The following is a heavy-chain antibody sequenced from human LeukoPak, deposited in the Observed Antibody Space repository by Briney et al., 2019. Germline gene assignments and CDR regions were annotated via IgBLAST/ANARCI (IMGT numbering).Heavy chain of an antibody. Sequence: SETLSLTCTVSGGSISSSSDYWGWIRQPPGKGLEWIGSISYSGSTYYNPSLKSRVTISVDTSKNQFSLKLSSVTAADTAVYYCARRRGDYDILTGLYYYYGMDVWGQGTTVTVSS. J-gene: IGHJ6*02. V-gene: IGHV4-39*01. D-gene: IGHD3-9*01. CDR3: ARRRGDYDILTGLYYYYGMDV. CDR2: ISYSGST. CDR1: GGSISSSSDY.